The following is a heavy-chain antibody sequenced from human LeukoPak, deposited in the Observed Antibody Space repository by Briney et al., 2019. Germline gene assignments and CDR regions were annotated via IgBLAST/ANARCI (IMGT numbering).Heavy chain of an antibody. CDR3: ARGGSYFDISGYYFY. V-gene: IGHV3-49*04. J-gene: IGHJ4*02. CDR2: IRSNAYGGTT. Sequence: PGRSLRLSCSASGFIFADYALTWVRQAPGKGLQWVGFIRSNAYGGTTAYAASVKGRFTVSRDDSESVAYLQMNSLRTEDAAVYYCARGGSYFDISGYYFYWGQGTLVTVSS. CDR1: GFIFADYA. D-gene: IGHD3-22*01.